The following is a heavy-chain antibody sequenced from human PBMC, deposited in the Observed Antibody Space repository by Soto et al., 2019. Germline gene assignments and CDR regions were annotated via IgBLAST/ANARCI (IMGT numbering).Heavy chain of an antibody. J-gene: IGHJ6*02. V-gene: IGHV4-30-4*01. D-gene: IGHD4-17*01. CDR3: ARXGGDDEHYYYGMDV. Sequence: SETLSLTCTVSGGSISSGDYYWSWIRQPPGKGLEWIGYIYYSGSTYYNPSLKSRVTISVDTSKNQFSLKLSSVTAADTAVYYCARXGGDDEHYYYGMDVWGQGTTVTVSS. CDR2: IYYSGST. CDR1: GGSISSGDYY.